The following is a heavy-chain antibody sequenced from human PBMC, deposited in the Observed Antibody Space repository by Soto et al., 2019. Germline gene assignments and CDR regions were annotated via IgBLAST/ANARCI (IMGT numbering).Heavy chain of an antibody. J-gene: IGHJ4*02. CDR3: ATYDGGTIIQDY. V-gene: IGHV4-34*08. CDR1: GGTSSSHS. Sequence: QVQLQQWGAGLLKPSETLSLTCAISGGTSSSHSKSWVRQPPGKGLEWIGEIHHDGSTNYNPSLKSRVTISGATSKNRFSLELSSVTAADTAVYYCATYDGGTIIQDYWGQGTLVTVSS. CDR2: IHHDGST. D-gene: IGHD3-10*01.